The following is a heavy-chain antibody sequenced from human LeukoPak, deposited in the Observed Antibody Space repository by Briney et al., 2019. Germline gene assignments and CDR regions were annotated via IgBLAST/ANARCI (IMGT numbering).Heavy chain of an antibody. V-gene: IGHV3-7*01. CDR2: IKQDGSEK. D-gene: IGHD3-10*01. CDR1: GFTFSSYS. Sequence: GGSLRLSCAASGFTFSSYSMNWVRQAPGKGLEWVANIKQDGSEKYYVDSVKGRFTISRDNAKNSLYLQMNSLRAEDTAVYYCARDWFGETWGQGTLVTVSS. J-gene: IGHJ5*02. CDR3: ARDWFGET.